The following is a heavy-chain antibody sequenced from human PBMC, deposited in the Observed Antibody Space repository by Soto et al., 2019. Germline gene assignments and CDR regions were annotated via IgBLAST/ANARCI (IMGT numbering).Heavy chain of an antibody. CDR1: GYSFSNFD. V-gene: IGHV1-8*02. D-gene: IGHD3-3*01. CDR2: MSPKNGDV. Sequence: VRLVQSGTEVKKPGASVKVSCMVSGYSFSNFDINWVRQATGQGLEWMGWMSPKNGDVGYAQKFQGRVTMTSNNSINTAYMELNNLRPEDTAVYYCVRPWRYWGQGSPVTV. CDR3: VRPWRY. J-gene: IGHJ4*02.